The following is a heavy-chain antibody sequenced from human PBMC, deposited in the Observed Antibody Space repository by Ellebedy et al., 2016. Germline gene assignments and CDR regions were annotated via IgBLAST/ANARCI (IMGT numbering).Heavy chain of an antibody. CDR2: IYYSGST. D-gene: IGHD2-21*02. V-gene: IGHV4-59*01. Sequence: SETLSLTXTVSGGSISSYYWSWIRQPPGKGLEWIGYIYYSGSTNYNPSLKSRVTISVDTSKNQFSLKLSSVTAADTAVYYCARDHIVVVTDYYYGMDVWGQGTTVTVSS. CDR3: ARDHIVVVTDYYYGMDV. J-gene: IGHJ6*02. CDR1: GGSISSYY.